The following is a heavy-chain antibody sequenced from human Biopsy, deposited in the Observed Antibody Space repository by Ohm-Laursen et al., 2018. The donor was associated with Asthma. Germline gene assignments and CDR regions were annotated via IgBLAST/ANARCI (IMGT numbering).Heavy chain of an antibody. V-gene: IGHV1-69*13. CDR2: INSVFGTT. D-gene: IGHD2-2*01. CDR1: GGTFNTYA. J-gene: IGHJ4*02. Sequence: SVKVSCKSSGGTFNTYAIGWVRQAPGQGLEWMGGINSVFGTTTYPQKFQDRVTITADDSTSTVYMELSSLRSEDTAVYYCARKAGSCISRTCYSLDFWGQGTLVTVSS. CDR3: ARKAGSCISRTCYSLDF.